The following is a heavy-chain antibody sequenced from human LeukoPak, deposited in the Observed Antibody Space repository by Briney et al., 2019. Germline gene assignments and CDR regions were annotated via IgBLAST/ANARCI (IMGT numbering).Heavy chain of an antibody. Sequence: ASVKVSCKASGYTFTNYDINWVRQATGQGLEWMGYMNPNSGNTGYAQKFQDRVTITSDTSISTAYMELSSLRSEDTAVYYCARAFEDSSGYYWNPLDYWGQGTLVTVSS. V-gene: IGHV1-8*03. D-gene: IGHD3-22*01. CDR3: ARAFEDSSGYYWNPLDY. J-gene: IGHJ4*02. CDR2: MNPNSGNT. CDR1: GYTFTNYD.